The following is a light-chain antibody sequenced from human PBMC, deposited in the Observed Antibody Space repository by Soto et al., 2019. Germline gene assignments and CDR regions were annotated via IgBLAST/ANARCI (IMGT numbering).Light chain of an antibody. CDR2: AAS. Sequence: EIQMTQSPSTLSAFVGDRVTITCRASQTISTSLAWYQQKPGKAPKLLIYAASTLQLGVPPRFSGSGSGTHFTLTISSLQPEDAATYYCQKYNTAPYTFGQGTRLAIK. V-gene: IGKV1-27*01. J-gene: IGKJ5*01. CDR3: QKYNTAPYT. CDR1: QTISTS.